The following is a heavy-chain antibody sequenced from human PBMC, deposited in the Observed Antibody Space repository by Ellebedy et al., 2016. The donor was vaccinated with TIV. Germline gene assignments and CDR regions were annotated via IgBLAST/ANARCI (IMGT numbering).Heavy chain of an antibody. D-gene: IGHD6-13*01. V-gene: IGHV5-51*01. Sequence: GESLKISXKASGYNFSRYWIGWVRQMPGKGLEWMGIIYPGDSDTRYSPSFQGQVTISVDKSITTAYLQWSSLRASDTAMYYCARHSSSWYIRNWYFDLWGRGTLVTVSS. J-gene: IGHJ2*01. CDR1: GYNFSRYW. CDR3: ARHSSSWYIRNWYFDL. CDR2: IYPGDSDT.